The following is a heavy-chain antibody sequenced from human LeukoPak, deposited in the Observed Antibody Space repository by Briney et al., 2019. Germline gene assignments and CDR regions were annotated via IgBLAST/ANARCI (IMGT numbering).Heavy chain of an antibody. Sequence: ASVKVSCKASGYTFTSYAMHWVRQAPGQRLEWMGWINAGNGSTKYSQKFQGRVTITRDTSASTAYMELSSLRSEDTAVYYCARERLKYPNWFDPWGQGTLVTVSS. CDR2: INAGNGST. J-gene: IGHJ5*02. CDR3: ARERLKYPNWFDP. D-gene: IGHD3-3*01. CDR1: GYTFTSYA. V-gene: IGHV1-3*01.